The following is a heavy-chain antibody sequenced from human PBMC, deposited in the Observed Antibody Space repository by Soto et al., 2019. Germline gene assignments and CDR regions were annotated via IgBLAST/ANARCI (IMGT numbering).Heavy chain of an antibody. CDR2: IYSGGSK. Sequence: GGSLRLSCAASGLTVSSNYMNWDRQAPGKGLEWVSVIYSGGSKYYADSVKGRFTISRDNSKNTLYLQMNSLSSEDTAVYYCARDLGGWPDYWGQGTLVTVSS. D-gene: IGHD6-19*01. V-gene: IGHV3-66*01. J-gene: IGHJ4*02. CDR3: ARDLGGWPDY. CDR1: GLTVSSNY.